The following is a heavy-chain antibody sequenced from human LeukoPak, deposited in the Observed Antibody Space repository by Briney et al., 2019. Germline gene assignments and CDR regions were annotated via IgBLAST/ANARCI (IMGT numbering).Heavy chain of an antibody. V-gene: IGHV4-61*02. Sequence: PSETLSLTCTLPGNSISSGDNYSSWIRQPAGKGLEWLWRIYTSGSTNYNPSLKSRVTISGDTSKNQFSLRLSSVTAADTAVYYCARASYSYDINGWVPFDYWGQGTLVTVSS. CDR1: GNSISSGDNY. D-gene: IGHD3-22*01. J-gene: IGHJ4*02. CDR2: IYTSGST. CDR3: ARASYSYDINGWVPFDY.